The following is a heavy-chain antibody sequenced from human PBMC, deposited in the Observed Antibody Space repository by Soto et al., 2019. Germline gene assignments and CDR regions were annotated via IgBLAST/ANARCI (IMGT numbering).Heavy chain of an antibody. D-gene: IGHD5-18*01. CDR3: AKGGYKYGYYYYGMDV. CDR2: ISGSGGNT. J-gene: IGHJ6*02. Sequence: GGSLRLSCAAFGFTFKSYTMNLVRQAPGKGLEWVSSISGSGGNTYYADSVKGRFTISRDNSKSTLYLQMNSLRVEDTAIYYCAKGGYKYGYYYYGMDVWGQGTTVTVSS. V-gene: IGHV3-23*01. CDR1: GFTFKSYT.